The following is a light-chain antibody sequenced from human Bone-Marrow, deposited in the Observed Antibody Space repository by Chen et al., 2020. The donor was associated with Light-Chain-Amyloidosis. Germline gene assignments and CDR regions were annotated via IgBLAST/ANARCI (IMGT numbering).Light chain of an antibody. CDR3: SSYTITDTLV. Sequence: QYALTQPASVSGSPGQSITISCTGTSSDVGGDNHVSWYQQPPDKAPKLMIYEVTNRPSLVPDRFSGSKSDNAAALTIAGLQTEDAADYFCSSYTITDTLVFGSGTRVTVL. CDR1: SSDVGGDNH. J-gene: IGLJ1*01. CDR2: EVT. V-gene: IGLV2-14*01.